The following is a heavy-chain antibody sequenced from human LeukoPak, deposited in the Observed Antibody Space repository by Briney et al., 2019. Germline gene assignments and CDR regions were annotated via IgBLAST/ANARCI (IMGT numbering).Heavy chain of an antibody. V-gene: IGHV4-34*01. CDR3: ARDRYFDWLLEADAFDI. Sequence: PSETLSLTCAVYGGSFSGYYWSWIRQPPGKGLEWIGEINHSGSTNYNPSLKSRVTISVDTSKNQFSLKLSSVTAADTAVYYCARDRYFDWLLEADAFDIWGQGTMVTVFS. D-gene: IGHD3-9*01. CDR2: INHSGST. J-gene: IGHJ3*02. CDR1: GGSFSGYY.